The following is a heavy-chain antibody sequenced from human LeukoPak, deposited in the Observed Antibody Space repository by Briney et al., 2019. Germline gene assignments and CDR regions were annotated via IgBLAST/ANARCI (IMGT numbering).Heavy chain of an antibody. V-gene: IGHV4-34*01. CDR3: ARTRGAVAGTDSYYYYYYYMDV. J-gene: IGHJ6*03. Sequence: SETLSLTCAVYGGSFSGYYWSWIRQPPGKGLEWIGDINHSGSTNYNPSLKSRVTISVDTSKNQFSLKLSSVTAADTAVYYCARTRGAVAGTDSYYYYYYYMDVWGKGTTVTVSS. D-gene: IGHD6-19*01. CDR2: INHSGST. CDR1: GGSFSGYY.